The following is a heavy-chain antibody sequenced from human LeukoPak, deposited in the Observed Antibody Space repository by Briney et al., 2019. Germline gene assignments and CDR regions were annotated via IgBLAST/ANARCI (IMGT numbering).Heavy chain of an antibody. CDR2: IRNSGTTI. CDR3: ASPGVLGTHYFGY. J-gene: IGHJ4*02. CDR1: GFTFSSYE. V-gene: IGHV3-48*03. Sequence: PGGSLRLSCVASGFTFSSYEMNWVRQAPGKGLEWISYIRNSGTTIYYTDSVKGRFTISRDDAKNSLYLQMNSLRAEDTAVYYCASPGVLGTHYFGYWGQGTLVTVSS. D-gene: IGHD1-14*01.